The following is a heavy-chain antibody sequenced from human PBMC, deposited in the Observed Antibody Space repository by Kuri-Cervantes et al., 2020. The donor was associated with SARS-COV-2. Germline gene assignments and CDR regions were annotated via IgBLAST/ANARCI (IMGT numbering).Heavy chain of an antibody. V-gene: IGHV3-30*04. CDR3: ARTLRPHMRGDSSGWYGFDY. CDR1: GFTFSSYA. J-gene: IGHJ4*02. CDR2: ISYDGSNK. Sequence: GESLKISCAASGFTFSSYAMHWVRQAPGKGLEWVAVISYDGSNKYYADSVKGRFTISRDNSKNTLYLQMNSLRAEDTAVYYCARTLRPHMRGDSSGWYGFDYWGQGTLVTVSS. D-gene: IGHD6-19*01.